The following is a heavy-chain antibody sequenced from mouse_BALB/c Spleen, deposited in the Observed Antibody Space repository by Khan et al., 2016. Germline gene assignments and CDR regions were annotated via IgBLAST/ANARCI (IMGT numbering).Heavy chain of an antibody. V-gene: IGHV11-2*02. CDR2: INSDGSAI. CDR1: GFTFSGFW. J-gene: IGHJ3*01. CDR3: MTGTY. Sequence: EVQLLETGGGLVQPGGSRGLSCEGSGFTFSGFWMSWVRQTPGKTLEWIGDINSDGSAINYAPSIKDRFTIFRDNDKSTLYLQMSNVRSEDTATYFWMTGTYWGQGTLVTVSA. D-gene: IGHD4-1*01.